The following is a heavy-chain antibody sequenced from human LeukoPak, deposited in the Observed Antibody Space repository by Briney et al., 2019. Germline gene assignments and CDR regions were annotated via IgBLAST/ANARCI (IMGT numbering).Heavy chain of an antibody. J-gene: IGHJ4*02. CDR2: ITGSGDTI. CDR1: GFPFSSHG. V-gene: IGHV3-48*04. Sequence: PGGSLRLSCAGSGFPFSSHGMNWVRQAPGKGLEWISYITGSGDTIYYADSVKGRFTISRDNAKNSLFLQMSSLTADDTAVYYCARERTTIVSGTTIGAYWGQGTLVTVSS. CDR3: ARERTTIVSGTTIGAY. D-gene: IGHD2/OR15-2a*01.